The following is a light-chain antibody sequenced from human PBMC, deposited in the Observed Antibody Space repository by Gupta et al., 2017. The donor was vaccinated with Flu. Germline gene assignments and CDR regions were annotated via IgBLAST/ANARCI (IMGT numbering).Light chain of an antibody. CDR2: DEY. CDR3: QQYANIL. Sequence: QSPYSLSTYGGDRVTRTGQASQDISNYLNGEQQKPGKAPKILIYDEYKWETGGILRFSGSGAGTDFTFTSSSRKNEDIETYHGQQYANILFGQGTKMEIK. J-gene: IGKJ2*01. CDR1: QDISNY. V-gene: IGKV1-33*01.